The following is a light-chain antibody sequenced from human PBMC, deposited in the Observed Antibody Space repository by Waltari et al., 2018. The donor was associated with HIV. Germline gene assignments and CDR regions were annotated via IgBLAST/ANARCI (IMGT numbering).Light chain of an antibody. CDR3: CSHVGSHTWV. Sequence: QSALTQPRSVSGSTGQSVTLSCTGTSSDVGYVSWYQLQPGKATKVMIYDCTKRPSGVPGRFSGSKSGKTASLTISGLHAEDEADYYCCSHVGSHTWVFGGGTKVTVL. CDR1: SSDVGY. J-gene: IGLJ3*02. V-gene: IGLV2-11*01. CDR2: DCT.